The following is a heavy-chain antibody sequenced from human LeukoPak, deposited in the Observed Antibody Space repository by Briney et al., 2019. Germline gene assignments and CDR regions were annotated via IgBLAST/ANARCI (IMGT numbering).Heavy chain of an antibody. Sequence: GGSLRLSCTASGFTFGDYAMSWVRQAPGKGLEWVGFIRSKGYGGTTEYAASVKGRFTISRDDSKSVAYLQMNSLKTEDTAVYYCTQRWLHDYWGQGTLVTVSS. CDR3: TQRWLHDY. CDR2: IRSKGYGGTT. V-gene: IGHV3-49*04. J-gene: IGHJ4*02. D-gene: IGHD5-24*01. CDR1: GFTFGDYA.